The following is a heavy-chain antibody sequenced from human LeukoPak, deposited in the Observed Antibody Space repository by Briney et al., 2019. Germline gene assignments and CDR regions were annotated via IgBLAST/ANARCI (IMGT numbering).Heavy chain of an antibody. CDR3: ARDALRIAVAGTNFDY. Sequence: ASVKVSWKASGYTFTSYGISWVRQAPGQGLEWMGWISAYNGNTNYAQKLQGRVTMTTDTSTSTAYMELRSLRSDDTAVYYCARDALRIAVAGTNFDYWGQGTLVTVSS. J-gene: IGHJ4*02. CDR1: GYTFTSYG. V-gene: IGHV1-18*04. D-gene: IGHD6-19*01. CDR2: ISAYNGNT.